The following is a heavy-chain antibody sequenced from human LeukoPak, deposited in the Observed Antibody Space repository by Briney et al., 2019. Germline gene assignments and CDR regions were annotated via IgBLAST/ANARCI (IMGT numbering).Heavy chain of an antibody. CDR1: GYSISSGYQ. Sequence: PSETLSLTCVVSGYSISSGYQWAWIRQSPGKGLEWIGSIYHTGSAHYNPSLQSRVTISVDTSNNQFSLRLNSVTAAGTAVYYCARDPRWLTPDCTSTSCYENYFDPWGQGTLVTVSS. CDR2: IYHTGSA. J-gene: IGHJ5*02. CDR3: ARDPRWLTPDCTSTSCYENYFDP. D-gene: IGHD2-2*01. V-gene: IGHV4-38-2*02.